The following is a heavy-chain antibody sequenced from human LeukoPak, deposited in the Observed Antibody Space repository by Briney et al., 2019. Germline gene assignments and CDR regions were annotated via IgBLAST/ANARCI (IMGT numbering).Heavy chain of an antibody. V-gene: IGHV4-39*01. J-gene: IGHJ4*02. CDR3: AKHYMGSSYNRALDY. Sequence: SETLSLTCTVSGGSISSSSYFWGWVRQPAGKGLEWVGSIYSGSTYYNPSLESRVTISVDTSKNQFSLKLSSVTAADTAIYYCAKHYMGSSYNRALDYWGQGTLVTVSS. D-gene: IGHD3-10*01. CDR1: GGSISSSSYF. CDR2: IYSGST.